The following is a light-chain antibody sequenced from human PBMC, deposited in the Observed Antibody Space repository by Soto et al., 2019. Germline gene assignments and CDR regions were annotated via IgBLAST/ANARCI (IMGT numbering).Light chain of an antibody. Sequence: EIVLTQSPATLSLSPCDRATLSCRPSQSVSSYLAWYQQKPGQAPRLLIYDASNRATGIPARFSGSGSGTDFTLTISSLEPEDFAVYYCQQRSNWPLTFGGGTKVDIK. V-gene: IGKV3-11*01. CDR3: QQRSNWPLT. CDR2: DAS. J-gene: IGKJ4*01. CDR1: QSVSSY.